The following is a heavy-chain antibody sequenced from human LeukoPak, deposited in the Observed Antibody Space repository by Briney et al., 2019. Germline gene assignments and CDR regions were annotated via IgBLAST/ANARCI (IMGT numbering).Heavy chain of an antibody. D-gene: IGHD2-8*01. J-gene: IGHJ4*02. CDR2: ISNSGVNT. Sequence: PGGSLRLSCEASGFTFRSYAMSWVRQAPGKGLEWVSLISNSGVNTYYANSVKGRFTISRDNSKNTLYLQMNSLRDEDTAIYYCAKRMVYLDYWGQGTLVTASS. CDR3: AKRMVYLDY. CDR1: GFTFRSYA. V-gene: IGHV3-23*01.